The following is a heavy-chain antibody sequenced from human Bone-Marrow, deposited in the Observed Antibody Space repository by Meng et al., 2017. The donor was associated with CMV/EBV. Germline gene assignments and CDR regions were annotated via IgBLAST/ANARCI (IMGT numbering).Heavy chain of an antibody. V-gene: IGHV3-9*01. CDR2: ISWNSGSI. CDR3: ARVTEYQLLSSYYYYGMDV. CDR1: GFTFDDYA. D-gene: IGHD2-2*01. J-gene: IGHJ6*02. Sequence: GGSLRLSCAASGFTFDDYAMHWVRQAPGKGLEWVSGISWNSGSIGYADSVKGRFTISRDNAKNSLYLQMNSLRAEDTAVYYCARVTEYQLLSSYYYYGMDVWGQGTTVTVSS.